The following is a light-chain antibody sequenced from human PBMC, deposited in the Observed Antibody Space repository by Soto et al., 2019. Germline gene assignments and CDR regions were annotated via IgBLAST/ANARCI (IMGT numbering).Light chain of an antibody. CDR3: QQYYSPPIT. Sequence: DIVMTQSPDSLTVSLGEGATINCKSSRSVLYTSNNKNYLAWYQQRPGQPPKLLIYWSSTRESGVPDRFSGSGSGTDFTVTIRSLQADDVAVYYCQQYYSPPITFGGGTKVEVK. J-gene: IGKJ4*01. CDR2: WSS. V-gene: IGKV4-1*01. CDR1: RSVLYTSNNKNY.